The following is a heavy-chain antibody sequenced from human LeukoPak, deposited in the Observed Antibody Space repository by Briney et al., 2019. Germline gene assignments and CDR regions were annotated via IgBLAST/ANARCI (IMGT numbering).Heavy chain of an antibody. D-gene: IGHD2-2*01. Sequence: ASVKVSCKASGGTFSSYAISWVRQAPGQGLEWMGWISAYNGNTNYAQKLQGRVTMTTDTSTSTAYMELRSLRSDDTAVYYCARFVVVPAARFDFDYWGQGTLVTVSS. CDR3: ARFVVVPAARFDFDY. V-gene: IGHV1-18*01. CDR2: ISAYNGNT. J-gene: IGHJ4*02. CDR1: GGTFSSYA.